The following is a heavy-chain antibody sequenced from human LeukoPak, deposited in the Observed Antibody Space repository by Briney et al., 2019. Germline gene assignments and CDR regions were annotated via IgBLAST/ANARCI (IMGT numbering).Heavy chain of an antibody. V-gene: IGHV3-30*01. CDR2: ITHDGGTQ. J-gene: IGHJ5*01. Sequence: PGTSLRLSCAASGLTLSTYPIHWVRQAPDEGLELVAVITHDGGTQYYADYVKGRLTISRDNSKNTVFLHMNSLRPEDTAVYYCFTGRHYYYDSWSQGTLVTVSS. CDR3: FTGRHYYYDS. D-gene: IGHD3-22*01. CDR1: GLTLSTYP.